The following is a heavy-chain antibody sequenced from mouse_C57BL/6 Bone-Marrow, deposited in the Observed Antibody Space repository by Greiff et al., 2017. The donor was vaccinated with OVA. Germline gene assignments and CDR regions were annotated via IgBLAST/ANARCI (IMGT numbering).Heavy chain of an antibody. D-gene: IGHD1-1*01. CDR1: GFSLSTFGMG. Sequence: QVTLKVSGPGILQPSQTLSLTCSFSGFSLSTFGMGVGWIRQPSGKGLEWLAHIWWDDDKYYNPALKSWLTLSKDTSKNQVFLKIANVDTADTATYYCARMGYYGSSSWFAYWGQGTLVTVSA. CDR2: IWWDDDK. CDR3: ARMGYYGSSSWFAY. J-gene: IGHJ3*01. V-gene: IGHV8-8*01.